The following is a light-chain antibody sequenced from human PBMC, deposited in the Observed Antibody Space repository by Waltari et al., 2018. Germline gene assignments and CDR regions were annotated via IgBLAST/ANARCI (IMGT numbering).Light chain of an antibody. CDR3: HQYYNTPYS. V-gene: IGKV4-1*01. CDR1: RTVLYDSNNKNY. Sequence: DIVMTQSPDSLAVSLGERATINCKSSRTVLYDSNNKNYLAWYQQKPGQPPNLLIYWASTRKSGVPERFSGSGSGTDFTLTISTLQAEDVAVYYCHQYYNTPYSYGQGTKLEIK. CDR2: WAS. J-gene: IGKJ2*03.